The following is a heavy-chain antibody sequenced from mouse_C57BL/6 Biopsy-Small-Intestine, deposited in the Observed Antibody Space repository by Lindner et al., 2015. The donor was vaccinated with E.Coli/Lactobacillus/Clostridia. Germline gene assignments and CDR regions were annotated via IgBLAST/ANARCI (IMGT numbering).Heavy chain of an antibody. V-gene: IGHV1-82*01. Sequence: VQLQESGPELVKPGASVKISCKASGYAFSSSWMNWVKQRPGKGLEWIGRIYPGDGDTNYNGKFKGKATLTADKSSSTAYMQLSSLTSEDSAVYLCARDYSNYGGYFDVWGTGTTVTVSS. CDR2: IYPGDGDT. CDR1: GYAFSSSW. J-gene: IGHJ1*03. D-gene: IGHD2-5*01. CDR3: ARDYSNYGGYFDV.